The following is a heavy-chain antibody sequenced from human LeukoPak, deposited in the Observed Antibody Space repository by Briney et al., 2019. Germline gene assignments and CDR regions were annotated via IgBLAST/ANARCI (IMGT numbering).Heavy chain of an antibody. CDR1: GFSFDTYW. D-gene: IGHD2-2*01. CDR3: SGRSGFSSIY. Sequence: GGSLRLSCEASGFSFDTYWMNWVRQFPGGGLEWVANIKPDGSAEYYLDSVKGRFSISRDNVKNLVYLQLNSLRTEDTAVYYCSGRSGFSSIYWGQGTLVTVSS. CDR2: IKPDGSAE. V-gene: IGHV3-7*01. J-gene: IGHJ4*02.